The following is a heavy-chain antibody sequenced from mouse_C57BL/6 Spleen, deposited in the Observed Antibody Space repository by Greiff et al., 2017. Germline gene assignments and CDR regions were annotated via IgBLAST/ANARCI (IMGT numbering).Heavy chain of an antibody. J-gene: IGHJ2*01. V-gene: IGHV5-16*01. CDR1: GFTFSDYY. CDR3: ARGGNSYYFDY. Sequence: EVNVVESEGGLVQPGSSMKLSCTASGFTFSDYYMAWVRQVPEKGLEWVANINYDGSSTYYLDSLKSRFIISRDNAKNILYLQMSSLKSEDTATYYCARGGNSYYFDYWGQGTTLTVSS. CDR2: INYDGSST.